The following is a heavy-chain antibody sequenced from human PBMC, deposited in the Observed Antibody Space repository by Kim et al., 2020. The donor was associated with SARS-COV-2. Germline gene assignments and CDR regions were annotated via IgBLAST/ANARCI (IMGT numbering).Heavy chain of an antibody. CDR1: GFTFSSYG. J-gene: IGHJ6*02. D-gene: IGHD3-16*01. CDR2: ISYDGSNK. V-gene: IGHV3-30*18. Sequence: GGSLRLSCAASGFTFSSYGMHWVRQAPGKGLEWVAVISYDGSNKYYADSVKGRFTISRDNSKNTLYLQMNSLRAEDTAVYYCAKAGLRLYYYYGMDVWGQGTTVTVSS. CDR3: AKAGLRLYYYYGMDV.